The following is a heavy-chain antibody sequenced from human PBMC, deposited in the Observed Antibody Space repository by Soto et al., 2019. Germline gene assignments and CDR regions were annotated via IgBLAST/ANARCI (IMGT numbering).Heavy chain of an antibody. CDR3: ARQQAMDY. J-gene: IGHJ4*02. CDR2: MNPHSGDT. Sequence: QVQLVQSGAEVKKPGASVKVSCKASGYTFVNYEINWVRQATGQGLEWLGWMNPHSGDTFYAQNFQGRVTMTRNTSITTAYMELNSLKSEDTAVYYGARQQAMDYWGQGTLVTFSS. CDR1: GYTFVNYE. V-gene: IGHV1-8*01.